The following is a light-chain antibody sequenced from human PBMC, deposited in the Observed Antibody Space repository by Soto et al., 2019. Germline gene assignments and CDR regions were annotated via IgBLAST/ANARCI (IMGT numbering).Light chain of an antibody. V-gene: IGLV3-9*01. CDR3: QVWDSSTARV. CDR1: NIGSKN. CDR2: RDS. J-gene: IGLJ3*02. Sequence: SYELTQPLSVSVALGQTARITCGGNNIGSKNVHWYQQKPGQAPVLVIYRDSNRPSGIPERFSGSNSGNTATLTISRAQAGDEADCYGQVWDSSTARVFGGGTKLTVL.